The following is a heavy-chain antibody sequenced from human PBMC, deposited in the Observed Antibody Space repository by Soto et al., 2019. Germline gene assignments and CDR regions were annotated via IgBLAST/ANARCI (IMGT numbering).Heavy chain of an antibody. CDR3: AILRLGYCSSTSCTQLGYSYGPFDC. CDR2: IDPSDSYT. D-gene: IGHD2-2*01. J-gene: IGHJ4*02. CDR1: GYSFTSYW. Sequence: GASLKISCKGSGYSFTSYWISWVRQMPGKGLEWMGRIDPSDSYTIYSPSFQGHVTISADKSISTAYLQWSSLKASDTAMYYCAILRLGYCSSTSCTQLGYSYGPFDCWGQGTLVTVSS. V-gene: IGHV5-10-1*01.